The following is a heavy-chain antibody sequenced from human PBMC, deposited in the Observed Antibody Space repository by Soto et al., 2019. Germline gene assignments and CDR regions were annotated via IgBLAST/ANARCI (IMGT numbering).Heavy chain of an antibody. CDR1: GLSITDSEMG. CDR3: ARRHLAVAVSPWFDP. J-gene: IGHJ5*02. D-gene: IGHD6-19*01. Sequence: QVTLKESGPVLVKPTETLTLRCTVSGLSITDSEMGVSWIRQPPGQPLEWLAHIDSSGEKSYRTFLKSRLAISKDTSKGQIGLTMTNMDPADTATYYCARRHLAVAVSPWFDPWCQGITVTVAS. V-gene: IGHV2-26*01. CDR2: IDSSGEK.